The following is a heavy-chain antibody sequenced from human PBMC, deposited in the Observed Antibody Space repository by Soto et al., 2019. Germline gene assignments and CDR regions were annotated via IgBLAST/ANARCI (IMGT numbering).Heavy chain of an antibody. V-gene: IGHV4-30-4*01. CDR3: AREIRYCSNGVCSSSAMDV. J-gene: IGHJ6*02. CDR2: SHYSGST. CDR1: GASISSSDYY. D-gene: IGHD2-8*01. Sequence: TLSLTCTVSGASISSSDYYWSWIRQPPGKGLEWIGYSHYSGSTFYNPSLKSRVTISLDTSKNQFSLRLGSVAATDTAVYFCAREIRYCSNGVCSSSAMDVWGQGTTVTV.